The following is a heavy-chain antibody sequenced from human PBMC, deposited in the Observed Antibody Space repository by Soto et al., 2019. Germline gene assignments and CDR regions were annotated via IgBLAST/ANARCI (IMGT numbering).Heavy chain of an antibody. V-gene: IGHV3-64D*08. J-gene: IGHJ3*02. D-gene: IGHD6-19*01. CDR2: ITASGGKT. CDR1: GFTFNTYA. Sequence: GGSLRLSCSASGFTFNTYAMHWVRQAPGKGLEYVSAITASGGKTYYADSVKGRFTTSRDNSKNTLYLQMNSLGAEDTAVYFCAKGKEQWPITEFDIWGQGTMVTVSS. CDR3: AKGKEQWPITEFDI.